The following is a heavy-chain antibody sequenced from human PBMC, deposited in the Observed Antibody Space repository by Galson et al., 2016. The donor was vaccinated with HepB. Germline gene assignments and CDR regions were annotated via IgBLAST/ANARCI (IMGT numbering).Heavy chain of an antibody. CDR1: GYTFTSFG. CDR2: ISAYNGYT. Sequence: SVKVSCKASGYTFTSFGITWVRQAPGQGLEWMGWISAYNGYTNYAQKLQGRVTMTTHTSTSTVYMELRSLRSDDTAVDYCARGGGGTYFENYYYGMYVWGQGTTVTVSS. D-gene: IGHD1-26*01. V-gene: IGHV1-18*01. CDR3: ARGGGGTYFENYYYGMYV. J-gene: IGHJ6*02.